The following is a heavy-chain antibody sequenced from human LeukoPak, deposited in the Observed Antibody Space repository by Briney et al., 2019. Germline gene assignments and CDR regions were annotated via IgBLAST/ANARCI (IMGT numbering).Heavy chain of an antibody. CDR1: GFSFSFYG. D-gene: IGHD6-13*01. J-gene: IGHJ4*02. CDR3: AKDRETTSSGTFGN. Sequence: GGSLRLSCAASGFSFSFYGMHCVRQAPGKGLEWVAVISEDGTKKNYAESVKGRFTISRDNSNNTVYLQMNSLRAEDTAVYYCAKDRETTSSGTFGNWGQGTLVTVSS. V-gene: IGHV3-30*18. CDR2: ISEDGTKK.